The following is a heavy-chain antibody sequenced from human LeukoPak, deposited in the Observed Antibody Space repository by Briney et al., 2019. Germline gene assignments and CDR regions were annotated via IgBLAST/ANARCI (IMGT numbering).Heavy chain of an antibody. CDR3: ARAFPSSGSYFDY. Sequence: GGSLRLSCAASGFTVSSNYMSWVRQAPGKGLEWGSVIYSGGSTYYADSVKGRFTISRDNSKNTLYLQMNSLRAEDTAVYYCARAFPSSGSYFDYWGQGTLVTVSS. CDR1: GFTVSSNY. J-gene: IGHJ4*02. CDR2: IYSGGST. V-gene: IGHV3-53*01. D-gene: IGHD1-26*01.